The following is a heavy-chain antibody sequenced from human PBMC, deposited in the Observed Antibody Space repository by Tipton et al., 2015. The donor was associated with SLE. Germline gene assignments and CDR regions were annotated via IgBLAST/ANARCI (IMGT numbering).Heavy chain of an antibody. CDR3: AREEYCSSTSCLYYYYGMDV. D-gene: IGHD2-2*01. Sequence: LRLSCTVSGGSISSYYWSWIRQPPGKGLEWIGYIYYSGSINYNPSLKSRVTISVDTSKNQFSLKLSSVTAADTAVYYCAREEYCSSTSCLYYYYGMDVWGQGTTVTVSS. V-gene: IGHV4-59*01. J-gene: IGHJ6*02. CDR1: GGSISSYY. CDR2: IYYSGSI.